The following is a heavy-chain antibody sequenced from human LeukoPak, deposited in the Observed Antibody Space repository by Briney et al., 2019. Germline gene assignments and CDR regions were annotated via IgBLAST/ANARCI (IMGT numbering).Heavy chain of an antibody. Sequence: GGSLRLSCAASGFTFSSYNMNWVRLAPGKGLEWVSSISSSSAYIYYADSVKGRFTISRDNAKNSLYLQMNSLRAEDTAVYYCARETIAAAGKAFDPWGQGTLVTVSS. D-gene: IGHD6-13*01. V-gene: IGHV3-21*01. CDR3: ARETIAAAGKAFDP. CDR2: ISSSSAYI. CDR1: GFTFSSYN. J-gene: IGHJ5*02.